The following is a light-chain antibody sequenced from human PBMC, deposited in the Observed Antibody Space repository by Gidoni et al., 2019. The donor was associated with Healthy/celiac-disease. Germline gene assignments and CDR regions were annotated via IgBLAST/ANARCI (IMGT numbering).Light chain of an antibody. CDR3: QQSYSGRFT. CDR1: QSISSY. CDR2: AAS. Sequence: DTQRTQSPSSLSASVGDRVTITCRASQSISSYLNWYQQKPGKAPKLLIYAASSLQSGVPSRFSGSGSGTDFTLTISSLQPEDFATYYCQQSYSGRFTFGPGTKVEIK. V-gene: IGKV1-39*01. J-gene: IGKJ3*01.